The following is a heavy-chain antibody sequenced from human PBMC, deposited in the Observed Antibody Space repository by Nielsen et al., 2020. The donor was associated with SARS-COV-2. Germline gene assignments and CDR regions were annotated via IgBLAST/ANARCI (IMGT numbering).Heavy chain of an antibody. V-gene: IGHV3-23*01. CDR3: AKTATTRAYWFDP. Sequence: GESLKISCAASGFSFSDFAIHWVRQAPGKGLEWVSAISGSGGGTYYADSVKGRFTISRDNSKNTLYLQMNSLRVEDTAVYYCAKTATTRAYWFDPWGQGTLVTVSS. CDR1: GFSFSDFA. J-gene: IGHJ5*02. CDR2: ISGSGGGT. D-gene: IGHD4-17*01.